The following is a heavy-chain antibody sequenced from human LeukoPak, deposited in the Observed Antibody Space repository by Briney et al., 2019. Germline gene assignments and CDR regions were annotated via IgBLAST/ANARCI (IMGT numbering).Heavy chain of an antibody. V-gene: IGHV3-23*01. CDR1: GFTFAPFV. D-gene: IGHD5-12*01. CDR3: AKGSGYDTDFDY. J-gene: IGHJ4*02. Sequence: PGGSLELSFEAPGFTFAPFVLAWFRQAPGKGLDWVSGISGSGDNTYYADSVKGRFTISRDNSKNTLYLQMNSLRAEDTAVYYCAKGSGYDTDFDYWGQGTLVSVSS. CDR2: ISGSGDNT.